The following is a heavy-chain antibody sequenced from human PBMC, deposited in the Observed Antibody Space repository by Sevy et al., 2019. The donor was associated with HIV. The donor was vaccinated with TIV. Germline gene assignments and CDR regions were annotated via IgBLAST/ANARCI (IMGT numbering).Heavy chain of an antibody. J-gene: IGHJ4*02. D-gene: IGHD6-19*01. CDR2: ISGSGGST. Sequence: GGSLRLSCAASGFTFSSYAMSWVRQAPGKGLEWVSAISGSGGSTYYADSVKGRFTISRDNSKNTLYLQMNSLRAEDTAIYYCAKGGYSSGSYYFDYWGQGTLVTVSS. CDR1: GFTFSSYA. CDR3: AKGGYSSGSYYFDY. V-gene: IGHV3-23*01.